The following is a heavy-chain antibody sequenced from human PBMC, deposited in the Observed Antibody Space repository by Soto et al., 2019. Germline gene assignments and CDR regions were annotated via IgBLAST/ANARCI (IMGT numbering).Heavy chain of an antibody. Sequence: PSETLSLTCTVSGASISCGASFWSWIRQPPGKVLEWIANVYYSGSSYYNPSLKSRLTISVDTTKNQFSLQLKSMTAADTAVYYCAKLSCTSSTCYFPGWFDPWGQGTLVTVSS. CDR2: VYYSGSS. CDR1: GASISCGASF. CDR3: AKLSCTSSTCYFPGWFDP. D-gene: IGHD2-2*01. J-gene: IGHJ5*02. V-gene: IGHV4-31*03.